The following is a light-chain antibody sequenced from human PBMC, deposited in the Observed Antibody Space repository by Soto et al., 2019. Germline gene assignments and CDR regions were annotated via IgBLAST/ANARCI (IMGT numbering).Light chain of an antibody. CDR1: SSNIGAGYD. J-gene: IGLJ1*01. CDR2: GNN. Sequence: QSVLTQPPSVSGAPGQRVTISCTGSSSNIGAGYDVHWYQQLPGTAPKLLLYGNNNRPPGVPDRFPGSKAGTAASPAITGLRTEDEADYYCQSYNSSLSALYVFGAGTKLTVL. V-gene: IGLV1-40*01. CDR3: QSYNSSLSALYV.